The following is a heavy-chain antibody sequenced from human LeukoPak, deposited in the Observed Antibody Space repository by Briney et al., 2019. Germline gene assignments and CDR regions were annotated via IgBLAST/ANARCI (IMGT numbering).Heavy chain of an antibody. CDR1: GFTFSSYA. D-gene: IGHD3-10*01. Sequence: GGSLRLSCAASGFTFSSYAMHWVRQAPGKGLEYVSAISSNGGSTYYANSVKGRFTISRDNSKNTLYLQMGSLRAEDMAVYYCARPGTMVRGVIPNWFDPWGQGTLVTVSS. CDR3: ARPGTMVRGVIPNWFDP. J-gene: IGHJ5*02. CDR2: ISSNGGST. V-gene: IGHV3-64*01.